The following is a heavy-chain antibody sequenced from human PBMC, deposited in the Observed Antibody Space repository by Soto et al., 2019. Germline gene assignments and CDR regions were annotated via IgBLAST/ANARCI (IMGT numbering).Heavy chain of an antibody. J-gene: IGHJ4*02. CDR2: INTYNGNT. D-gene: IGHD3-16*01. Sequence: ASVKVSCKASGYTFTNYGISWVRQAPGQGLEWMGWINTYNGNTNHAQKLQGRVTMTTDTSTSTAYMELRSLRSDDTAVYYCARAVVNTHAFSFIDYWGQGSLLTVSS. CDR3: ARAVVNTHAFSFIDY. V-gene: IGHV1-18*01. CDR1: GYTFTNYG.